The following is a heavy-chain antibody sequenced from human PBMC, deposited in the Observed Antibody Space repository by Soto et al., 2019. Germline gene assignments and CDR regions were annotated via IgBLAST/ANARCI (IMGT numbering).Heavy chain of an antibody. V-gene: IGHV3-30*18. CDR1: GFTFSSYG. CDR2: ISYGGSNK. CDR3: AKSSGYYLYYFDY. J-gene: IGHJ4*02. Sequence: LRLSCAASGFTFSSYGMHWVRQAPGKGLEWVAVISYGGSNKYYADSVKGRFTISRDNSKNTLYLQMNSLRAEDTAVYYCAKSSGYYLYYFDYWGQGTLVTVSS. D-gene: IGHD3-22*01.